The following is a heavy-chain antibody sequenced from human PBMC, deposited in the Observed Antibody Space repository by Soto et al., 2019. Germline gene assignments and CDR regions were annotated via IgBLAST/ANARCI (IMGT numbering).Heavy chain of an antibody. CDR2: ISAAGDP. CDR3: ARTDRDFYGLDV. Sequence: EVQLLKSGGGLVQPGGSLRLSCEASGFTFRNSAMHWFRQGTGKGLEWVSGISAAGDPDYADSVEGRFTISRENAQNSFFLQMNSLRVGDTAVYYCARTDRDFYGLDVWGQGTTVIVSS. V-gene: IGHV3-13*05. CDR1: GFTFRNSA. J-gene: IGHJ6*02.